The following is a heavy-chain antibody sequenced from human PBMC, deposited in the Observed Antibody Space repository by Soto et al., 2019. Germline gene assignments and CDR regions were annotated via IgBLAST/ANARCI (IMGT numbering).Heavy chain of an antibody. CDR1: GGSINGNNYS. CDR3: ARHVWSIAAALNWIDP. Sequence: PSETLSLTCSISGGSINGNNYSWGWIRQPPGRGLEWIGNIYNSGGAFYNPSFKTRVTISIDTSKNQFSLKLSSVTAADTAVYYCARHVWSIAAALNWIDPWGQGALVTVSS. J-gene: IGHJ5*02. D-gene: IGHD6-13*01. V-gene: IGHV4-39*01. CDR2: IYNSGGA.